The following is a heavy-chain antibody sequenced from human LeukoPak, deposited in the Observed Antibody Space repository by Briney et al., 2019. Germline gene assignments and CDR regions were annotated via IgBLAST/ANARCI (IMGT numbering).Heavy chain of an antibody. Sequence: ASVKVSCKASGYTSTSYAMNWVRQAPGQGLEWMGWINTNTGNPTYAQGFTGRFVFSLDTSVSTAYLQISSLKAEDTAVYYCARSGLWFGETHAPNNWFDPWGQGTLVTVSS. D-gene: IGHD3-10*01. J-gene: IGHJ5*02. V-gene: IGHV7-4-1*02. CDR2: INTNTGNP. CDR3: ARSGLWFGETHAPNNWFDP. CDR1: GYTSTSYA.